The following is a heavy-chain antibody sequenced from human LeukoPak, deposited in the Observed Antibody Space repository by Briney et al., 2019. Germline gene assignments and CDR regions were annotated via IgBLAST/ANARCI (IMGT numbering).Heavy chain of an antibody. CDR3: AGYHAYGVTTPPLGY. J-gene: IGHJ4*02. V-gene: IGHV4-30-2*01. CDR1: GGSISSGGYS. CDR2: IYHSGST. Sequence: SETLSLTCAVSGGSISSGGYSWSWIRQPPGKGLEWFGYIYHSGSTYYHPSLKSRVTISVDTSKNQFSLKLSSVTAADTAVYFCAGYHAYGVTTPPLGYWGQGTLVTVSS. D-gene: IGHD4-17*01.